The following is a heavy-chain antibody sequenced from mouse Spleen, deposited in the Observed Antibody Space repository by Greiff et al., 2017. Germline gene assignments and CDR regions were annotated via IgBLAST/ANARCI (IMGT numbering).Heavy chain of an antibody. V-gene: IGHV1-82*01. D-gene: IGHD1-2*01. Sequence: VKLQQSGPELVKPGASVKISCKASGYAFSSSWMNWVKQRPGKGLEWIGRIYPGDGDTNYNGKFKGKATLTADKSSSTAYMQLSSLTSEDSAVYFCARSHYYGDAMDYWGQGTSVTVSS. CDR2: IYPGDGDT. CDR3: ARSHYYGDAMDY. J-gene: IGHJ4*01. CDR1: GYAFSSSW.